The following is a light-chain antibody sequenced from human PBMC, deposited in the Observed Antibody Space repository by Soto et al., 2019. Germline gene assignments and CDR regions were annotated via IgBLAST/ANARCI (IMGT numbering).Light chain of an antibody. CDR3: QSYDSSLEVV. J-gene: IGLJ2*01. CDR1: GSNIGAGYD. CDR2: GNS. V-gene: IGLV1-40*01. Sequence: QSVLTQPPSVSGAPGQRVTISCTGSGSNIGAGYDVHWYQQLPGTAPKLLIYGNSNRPSGVPDRFSGSKSGTSASLAITGLQAEDEADYYCQSYDSSLEVVFGGGTKLTVL.